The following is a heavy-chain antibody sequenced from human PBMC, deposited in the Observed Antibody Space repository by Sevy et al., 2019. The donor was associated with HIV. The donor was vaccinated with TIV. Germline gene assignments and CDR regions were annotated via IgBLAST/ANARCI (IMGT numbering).Heavy chain of an antibody. D-gene: IGHD2-8*01. CDR1: GFTFSKYS. CDR2: FSFGCGKI. CDR3: ASAGCTKPHDY. J-gene: IGHJ4*02. Sequence: GGSLRLSCAASGFTFSKYSMSWIRQTPGKGLEWVSTFSFGCGKINYADSVKGRFTISRDDSRNTFYLQMNSLRAEDTAIYSCASAGCTKPHDYWGQGTVVTVSS. V-gene: IGHV3-23*01.